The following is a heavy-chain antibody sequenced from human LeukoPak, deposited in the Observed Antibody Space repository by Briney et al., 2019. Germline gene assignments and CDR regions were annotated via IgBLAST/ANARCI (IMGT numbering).Heavy chain of an antibody. V-gene: IGHV3-23*01. CDR3: AKDRFLGLRSCSSTSCPTHGPFDY. CDR1: GFTFSSYA. D-gene: IGHD2-2*01. CDR2: ISGSGGST. Sequence: GGSLRLSCAASGFTFSSYAMSWVRQAPGKGLEWVSAISGSGGSTYYADSVKGRFTISRDNSKNTLYLQMNSLRAEDTAVYYCAKDRFLGLRSCSSTSCPTHGPFDYWGQGTLVTVSS. J-gene: IGHJ4*02.